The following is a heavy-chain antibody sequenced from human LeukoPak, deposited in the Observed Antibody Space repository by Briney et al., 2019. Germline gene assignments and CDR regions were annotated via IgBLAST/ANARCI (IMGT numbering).Heavy chain of an antibody. D-gene: IGHD1-26*01. V-gene: IGHV3-48*03. CDR2: MSSSGSMT. CDR3: ARDKLVGATHFDY. Sequence: PGGSLRLSCAASGFSFSNCEMNWVRQTPGKGLEWVSYMSSSGSMTWYADSVKGRFTISRDNAKNSLYLQMNSLRAEDTAVYYCARDKLVGATHFDYWGQGTLVTVSS. J-gene: IGHJ4*02. CDR1: GFSFSNCE.